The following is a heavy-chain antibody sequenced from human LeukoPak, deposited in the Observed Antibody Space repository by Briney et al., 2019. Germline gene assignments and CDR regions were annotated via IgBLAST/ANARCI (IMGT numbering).Heavy chain of an antibody. J-gene: IGHJ5*02. CDR2: VSGYNGNT. D-gene: IGHD1-1*01. CDR3: ARIRYTTPRLYNWLDP. CDR1: GYTFTSYG. Sequence: GASVKVSCKASGYTFTSYGISWVRQAPGQGLEWMGWVSGYNGNTNYAQKFQGRVFMTTDTSTGTAYMELRSLTSDGAAVYFCARIRYTTPRLYNWLDPWGQGTLVTVSS. V-gene: IGHV1-18*01.